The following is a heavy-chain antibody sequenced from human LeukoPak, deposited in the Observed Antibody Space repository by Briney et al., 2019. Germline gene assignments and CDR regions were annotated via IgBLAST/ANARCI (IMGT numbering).Heavy chain of an antibody. CDR3: ARMEAVEQWLARENYYYYMDV. V-gene: IGHV3-66*01. D-gene: IGHD6-19*01. Sequence: GGSLRLSCAASGFTVGSNYMSWVRQAPGKGLEWVSVIYSGGSTYYADSVKGRFTISRDNSKNTLYLQMNSLRAEDTAVYYCARMEAVEQWLARENYYYYMDVWGKGTTVTVSS. CDR1: GFTVGSNY. J-gene: IGHJ6*03. CDR2: IYSGGST.